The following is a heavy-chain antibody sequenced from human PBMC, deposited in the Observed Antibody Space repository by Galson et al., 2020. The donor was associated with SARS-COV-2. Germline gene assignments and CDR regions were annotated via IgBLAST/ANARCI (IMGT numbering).Heavy chain of an antibody. V-gene: IGHV2-26*01. CDR2: IFSNDEK. J-gene: IGHJ4*02. CDR3: ARIDLDCSGGSCYINFTY. Sequence: ESGPTLVKPTETLTLTCTVSGFSLSNARMGVSWIRQPPGKALEWLAHIFSNDEKSYSTSLKSRLTISKDTSKSQVVLTMTNMDPVDTATYYCARIDLDCSGGSCYINFTYWGQGTLVTVSS. D-gene: IGHD2-15*01. CDR1: GFSLSNARMG.